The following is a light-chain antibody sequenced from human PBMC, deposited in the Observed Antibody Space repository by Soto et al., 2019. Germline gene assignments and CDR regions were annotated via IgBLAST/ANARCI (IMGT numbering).Light chain of an antibody. Sequence: QSALTQPASVSGSPGQSITISCTGTSSDVGSYNLVSWYQQHPGKAPKLMIYEGSKRPSGVSNRFSGSKSGNTASLTISGLHAEHEADYYCCSYAGSSTFWVFGGGTKLTVL. CDR1: SSDVGSYNL. CDR3: CSYAGSSTFWV. V-gene: IGLV2-23*01. CDR2: EGS. J-gene: IGLJ3*02.